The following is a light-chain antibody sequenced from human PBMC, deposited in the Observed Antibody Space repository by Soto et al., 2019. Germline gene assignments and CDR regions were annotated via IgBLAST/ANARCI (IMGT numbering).Light chain of an antibody. CDR1: QDIQNY. CDR2: DAS. CDR3: QQHHDFPYT. Sequence: DIQMTQSPSSLSASVGDRVTITCQASQDIQNYINWYQHTPGKAPKLLIFDASNLQPGVASRFSGRASGTDFFLTISSLHPEDVATYFCQQHHDFPYTFGQGTKLDIK. V-gene: IGKV1-33*01. J-gene: IGKJ2*01.